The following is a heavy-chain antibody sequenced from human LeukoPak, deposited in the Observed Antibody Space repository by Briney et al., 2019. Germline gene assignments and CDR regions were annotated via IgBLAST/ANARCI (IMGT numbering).Heavy chain of an antibody. Sequence: GGSLRLSCAASGFTFSGYWMHWVRQGPGKGLVWVSRMDSAGSNINYADSVKGRLTISRDNAKDTLYLQMNSLRAEDTAVYYCARAGNYDSEPIRDWGQGTLVTVSS. CDR2: MDSAGSNI. V-gene: IGHV3-74*01. CDR1: GFTFSGYW. J-gene: IGHJ4*02. D-gene: IGHD3-10*01. CDR3: ARAGNYDSEPIRD.